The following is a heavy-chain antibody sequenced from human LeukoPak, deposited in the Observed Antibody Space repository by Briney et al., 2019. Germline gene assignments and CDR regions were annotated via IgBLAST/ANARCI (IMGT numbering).Heavy chain of an antibody. Sequence: PSETLSLTCTVSGGSISSYYWSWSRQPPGKGLEWIGYIYYSGSTNYNPSLKSRVTISVDTSKNQFSLNLSSVTAADTAVYYCARGGGYSGYDFGYRGQGTLVTVSS. J-gene: IGHJ4*02. CDR1: GGSISSYY. CDR2: IYYSGST. V-gene: IGHV4-59*01. D-gene: IGHD5-12*01. CDR3: ARGGGYSGYDFGY.